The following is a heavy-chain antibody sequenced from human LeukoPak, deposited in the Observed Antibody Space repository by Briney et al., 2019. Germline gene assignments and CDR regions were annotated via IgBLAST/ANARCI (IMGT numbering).Heavy chain of an antibody. CDR2: IWYDGSNK. CDR3: ARERRVGYNRLNDY. Sequence: PGGSLRLSCAASGFSLSAHGIHWVRQAPGKGLEWVAVIWYDGSNKYYADSVKGRFTISRDNSKNTLYLQMNSLRAEDTAVYYCARERRVGYNRLNDYWGQGTLVTVSS. J-gene: IGHJ4*02. D-gene: IGHD5-24*01. V-gene: IGHV3-33*08. CDR1: GFSLSAHG.